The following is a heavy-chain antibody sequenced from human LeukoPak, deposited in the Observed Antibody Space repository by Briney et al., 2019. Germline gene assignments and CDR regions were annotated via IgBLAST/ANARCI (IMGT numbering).Heavy chain of an antibody. V-gene: IGHV3-23*01. D-gene: IGHD1-26*01. CDR1: GFTFSSCG. CDR2: LSDSGGST. CDR3: ARLCIVGTKSAFDI. Sequence: PGGSLRLSCAASGFTFSSCGMSWVRQAPGKGLEWVSALSDSGGSTFYADSVKGRFTISRDNAKKSLYLQMNSLRAEDTAVCYCARLCIVGTKSAFDIWGQGTMVTVSS. J-gene: IGHJ3*02.